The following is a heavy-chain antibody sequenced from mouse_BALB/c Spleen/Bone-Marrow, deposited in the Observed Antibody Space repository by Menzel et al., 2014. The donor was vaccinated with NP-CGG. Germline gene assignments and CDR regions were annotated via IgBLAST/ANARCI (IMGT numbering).Heavy chain of an antibody. CDR2: ISSGSSTI. V-gene: IGHV5-17*02. D-gene: IGHD1-1*01. J-gene: IGHJ2*01. CDR3: VRSGSSSGYFDY. CDR1: GFTFSSFG. Sequence: EVHLVESGGGLVQPGGSRKLSCAASGFTFSSFGMHWVRQAPEKGLEWVAYISSGSSTIYYGDTVMGRFTISRDNPKNTLFLQMTSRRSEDTATYYCVRSGSSSGYFDYWGQGTTLTVSS.